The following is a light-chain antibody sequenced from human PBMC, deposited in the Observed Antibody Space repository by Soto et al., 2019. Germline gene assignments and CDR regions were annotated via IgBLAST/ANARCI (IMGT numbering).Light chain of an antibody. CDR3: QQYNNWPPWT. CDR2: GAS. V-gene: IGKV3-15*01. J-gene: IGKJ1*01. Sequence: EIVMTQSPATLSVSPGERVTLSCRASQRVSSNLAWYQQKPGQAPRLLIYGASTRATGIPARFSGSGSGTEITLTISSLQSEDFAVYYCQQYNNWPPWTFGQGTKVEIK. CDR1: QRVSSN.